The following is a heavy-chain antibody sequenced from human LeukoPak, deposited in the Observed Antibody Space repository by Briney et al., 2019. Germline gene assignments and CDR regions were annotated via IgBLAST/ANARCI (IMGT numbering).Heavy chain of an antibody. D-gene: IGHD2-8*01. J-gene: IGHJ5*02. CDR1: GFTFSDYY. Sequence: GGSLRLSCAASGFTFSDYYMSWIRQAPGKGLEWVSYISSSGSTIYYADSVKGRFTISRDNAKNSLYLQMNSLRAEDTAVYYCARTRPRIEVMANWFDPWGQGTLVTVSS. CDR3: ARTRPRIEVMANWFDP. CDR2: ISSSGSTI. V-gene: IGHV3-11*04.